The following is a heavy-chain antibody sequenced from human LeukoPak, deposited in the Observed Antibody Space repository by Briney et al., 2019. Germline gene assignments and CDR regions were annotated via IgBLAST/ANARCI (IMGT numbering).Heavy chain of an antibody. CDR1: GFTFSSYA. CDR2: ISSSSSYI. CDR3: ARGGAYISAVAGTLDY. D-gene: IGHD6-19*01. Sequence: GGSLRLSCAASGFTFSSYAMSWVRQAPGKGLEWVSSISSSSSYIYYADSVKGRFTISRDNAKNSLYLQMNSLRAEDTAVYYCARGGAYISAVAGTLDYWGQGTLVTVSS. V-gene: IGHV3-21*01. J-gene: IGHJ4*02.